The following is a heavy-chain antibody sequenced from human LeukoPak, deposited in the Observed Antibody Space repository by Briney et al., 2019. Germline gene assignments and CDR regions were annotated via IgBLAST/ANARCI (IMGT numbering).Heavy chain of an antibody. J-gene: IGHJ4*02. D-gene: IGHD2-15*01. CDR3: ARNTCSGGSCYSDY. Sequence: ASVKVSCKASGYTFTSYGISWVRQAPGQGLEWMGWISAYNGNTNYAQKLQGRVTMTTDTSTSTAYMELRSLRSEDTAVYYCARNTCSGGSCYSDYWGQGTLVTVSS. V-gene: IGHV1-18*01. CDR2: ISAYNGNT. CDR1: GYTFTSYG.